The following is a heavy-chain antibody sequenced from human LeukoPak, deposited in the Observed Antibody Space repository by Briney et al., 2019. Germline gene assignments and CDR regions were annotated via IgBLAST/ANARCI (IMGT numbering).Heavy chain of an antibody. CDR1: GYTFTSYG. J-gene: IGHJ1*01. CDR2: ISAYNGNT. Sequence: ASVKVSCKASGYTFTSYGISWVRQAPGQGLEWMGWISAYNGNTNYAQKLQGRVTLTADESTSTAYMELSSLRSEDTAVYYCARDRAGEYFQHWGQGTLVTVSS. D-gene: IGHD3-10*01. CDR3: ARDRAGEYFQH. V-gene: IGHV1-18*01.